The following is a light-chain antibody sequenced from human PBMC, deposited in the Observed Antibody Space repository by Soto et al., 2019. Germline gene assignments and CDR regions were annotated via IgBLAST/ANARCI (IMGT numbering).Light chain of an antibody. V-gene: IGKV3-15*01. CDR1: QSVSSN. CDR3: QQYNSWPQT. Sequence: EIVMTQSPATLSVSPGARATLSCRASQSVSSNLAWYQQKPGQAPRLLINGASTRATGIPARFSGSGSGTEVTLTISSLQSEDFAVYYCQQYNSWPQTFGQGTKLDIK. J-gene: IGKJ2*01. CDR2: GAS.